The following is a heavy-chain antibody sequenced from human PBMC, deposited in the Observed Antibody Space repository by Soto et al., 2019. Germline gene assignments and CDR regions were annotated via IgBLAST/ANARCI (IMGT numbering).Heavy chain of an antibody. CDR3: AHLLTMITFGGVIVAGVDP. Sequence: SGPTLVNPTQTLTLTCTFSGFSLSTSGVGVGWIRQPPGKALEWLALIYWDDDKRYSPSLKSRLTITKDTSKNQVVLTMTNMDPVDTATYYCAHLLTMITFGGVIVAGVDPWGQGTLVTVSS. J-gene: IGHJ5*02. D-gene: IGHD3-16*02. V-gene: IGHV2-5*02. CDR1: GFSLSTSGVG. CDR2: IYWDDDK.